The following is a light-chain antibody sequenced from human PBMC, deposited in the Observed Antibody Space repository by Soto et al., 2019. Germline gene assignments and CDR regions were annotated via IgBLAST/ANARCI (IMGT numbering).Light chain of an antibody. CDR1: QNIRTH. J-gene: IGKJ5*01. CDR3: QQRDTWPII. V-gene: IGKV3-11*01. CDR2: EAS. Sequence: EIVMTQSPATLSLSPGERATLSCRASQNIRTHLAWYQQRLGQPPSLLIYEASTRATGVPARFSGSGSGTDFTLTISSLEREDFAVYYCQQRDTWPIIFGQGTRVEIK.